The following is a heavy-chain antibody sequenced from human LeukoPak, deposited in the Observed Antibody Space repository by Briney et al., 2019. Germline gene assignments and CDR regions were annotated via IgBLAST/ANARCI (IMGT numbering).Heavy chain of an antibody. D-gene: IGHD5-18*01. CDR2: ISGSGGST. Sequence: GGSLRLSCAASGFTFSSYAMSWVRQAPGKGLEWVSAISGSGGSTYYADSVKGRFTISRDNSKNTLYLQMNSLRAEDTAVYYCAKDTRGIQLWLLHYNGMDVWGQGTTVIVSS. CDR3: AKDTRGIQLWLLHYNGMDV. V-gene: IGHV3-23*01. CDR1: GFTFSSYA. J-gene: IGHJ6*02.